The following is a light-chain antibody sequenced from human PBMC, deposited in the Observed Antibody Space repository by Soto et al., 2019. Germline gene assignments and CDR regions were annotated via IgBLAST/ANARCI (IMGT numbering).Light chain of an antibody. CDR1: QSVSTY. CDR3: QQYNNWPST. J-gene: IGKJ1*01. Sequence: EIVLTQSPATLSLSPGERATLSCRASQSVSTYLAWYQQKPGQAPRLLIYAASTRATDIPARFSGSGSGTEFTLTISNLQSEDFVVYYCQQYNNWPSTFGQGTKVDIK. V-gene: IGKV3-15*01. CDR2: AAS.